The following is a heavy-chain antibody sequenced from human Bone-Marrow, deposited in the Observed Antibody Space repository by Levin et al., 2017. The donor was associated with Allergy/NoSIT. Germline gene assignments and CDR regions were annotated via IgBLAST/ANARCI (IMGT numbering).Heavy chain of an antibody. CDR1: GDSIRSYSYY. CDR2: IYYTEST. V-gene: IGHV4-39*07. D-gene: IGHD2-8*01. Sequence: SQTLSLTCIVSGDSIRSYSYYWVWIRQPPGKGLEWIGSIYYTESTYYNPSLNGRVTMSVDVSQNQFSLKLTSVTAADTAMYFCARDRQGVGATFDPWGQGILVTVSS. CDR3: ARDRQGVGATFDP. J-gene: IGHJ5*02.